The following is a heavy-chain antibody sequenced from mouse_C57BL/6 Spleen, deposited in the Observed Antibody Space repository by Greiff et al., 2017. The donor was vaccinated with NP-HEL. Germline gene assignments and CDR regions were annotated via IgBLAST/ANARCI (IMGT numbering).Heavy chain of an antibody. Sequence: QVQLKQPGAELVKPGASVKMSCKASGYTFTSYWITWVKQRPGQGLEWIGDIYPGSGSTNYNEKFKSKATLTVDTSSSTAYMQLSSLTSEDSAVYYCARPLDWYFDVWGTGTTVTVSS. V-gene: IGHV1-55*01. J-gene: IGHJ1*03. CDR3: ARPLDWYFDV. CDR2: IYPGSGST. CDR1: GYTFTSYW.